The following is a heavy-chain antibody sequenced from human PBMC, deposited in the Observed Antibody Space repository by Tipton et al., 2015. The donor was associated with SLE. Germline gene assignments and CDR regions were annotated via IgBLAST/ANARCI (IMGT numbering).Heavy chain of an antibody. J-gene: IGHJ4*02. CDR1: GGSISSGGYY. CDR3: ARRGSSLGFPLDY. V-gene: IGHV4-31*03. Sequence: TLSLTCTVSGGSISSGGYYWSWIRQHPGKGLEWIGYIYYSGSTYYNPSLKTRVTISVDTSKNQFSLKLSSVTAADTAVYYCARRGSSLGFPLDYWGQGTLVTVSS. D-gene: IGHD6-6*01. CDR2: IYYSGST.